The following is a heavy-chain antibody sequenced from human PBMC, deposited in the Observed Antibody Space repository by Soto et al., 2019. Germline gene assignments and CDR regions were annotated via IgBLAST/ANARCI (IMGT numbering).Heavy chain of an antibody. V-gene: IGHV4-34*01. CDR2: INHSGST. D-gene: IGHD6-13*01. CDR1: GGSFSGYY. Sequence: SETLSLTCAVYGGSFSGYYWSGIRQPPGKGLEWIGEINHSGSTNYNPSLKSRVTISVDTSKNQFSLKLSSVTAADTAVYYCARASGYSSSWSSYYYGMDVWGQGTTVTVSS. CDR3: ARASGYSSSWSSYYYGMDV. J-gene: IGHJ6*02.